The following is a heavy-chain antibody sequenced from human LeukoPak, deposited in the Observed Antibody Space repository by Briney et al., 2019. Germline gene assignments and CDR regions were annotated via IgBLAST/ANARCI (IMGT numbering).Heavy chain of an antibody. J-gene: IGHJ3*02. CDR1: GYSFTSYW. CDR3: ARRRYENWRVRFRAYDAFDI. CDR2: IYPGDSDT. V-gene: IGHV5-51*01. Sequence: GESLKISCKGSGYSFTSYWIGWVRQLPGKGLEWMGIIYPGDSDTRYSPSFQGEVTISADKSISTAYLQWSSLKASDTAVYYCARRRYENWRVRFRAYDAFDIWGQGTMVTVSS. D-gene: IGHD3-3*01.